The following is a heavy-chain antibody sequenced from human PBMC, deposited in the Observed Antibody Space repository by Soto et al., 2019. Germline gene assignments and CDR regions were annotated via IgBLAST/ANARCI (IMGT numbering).Heavy chain of an antibody. CDR1: GYTFTSYV. CDR3: ARATREHSSGYYYFDY. J-gene: IGHJ4*02. CDR2: ISAYNGNT. Sequence: ASVKVSCKASGYTFTSYVISWVRQAPGQGLEWMGWISAYNGNTNYAQKLQGRVTMTTDTSTSTAYMELRSLRSDDTAVYFCARATREHSSGYYYFDYWGQGTLVTVSS. D-gene: IGHD3-22*01. V-gene: IGHV1-18*01.